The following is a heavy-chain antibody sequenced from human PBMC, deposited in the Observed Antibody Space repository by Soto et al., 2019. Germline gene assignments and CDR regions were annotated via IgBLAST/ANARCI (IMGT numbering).Heavy chain of an antibody. D-gene: IGHD3-22*01. CDR1: GFTFSSYA. J-gene: IGHJ6*02. Sequence: GGSLRLSCAASGFTFSSYAMSWVRQAPGKGLEWVSAISGSGGSTYYADSVKGRSTISRDNSKNTLYLQMNSLRAEDTAVYYCAKELWDSSGYYYYYYGMDVWGQGTTVTVSS. CDR2: ISGSGGST. CDR3: AKELWDSSGYYYYYYGMDV. V-gene: IGHV3-23*01.